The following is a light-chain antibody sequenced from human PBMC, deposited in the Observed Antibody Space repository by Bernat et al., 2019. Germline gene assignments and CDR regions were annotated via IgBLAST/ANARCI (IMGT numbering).Light chain of an antibody. CDR3: PPRNNWPPT. V-gene: IGKV3-11*01. Sequence: DIVLTQSPATLSLSPGERATLSCRASQSVGKYLIWYQQKPGQTPRLLISDASNRATGIPSRFSGSGSGTDFTLTISSLEPEDFALYYCPPRNNWPPTFGQGTKVEIK. J-gene: IGKJ1*01. CDR1: QSVGKY. CDR2: DAS.